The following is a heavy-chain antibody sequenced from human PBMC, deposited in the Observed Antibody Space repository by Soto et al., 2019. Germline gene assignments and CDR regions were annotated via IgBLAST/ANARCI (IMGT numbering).Heavy chain of an antibody. CDR2: IVVGSGET. CDR1: GLTFSSSA. V-gene: IGHV1-58*01. J-gene: IGHJ6*02. Sequence: QMQLEQSGPEVKKPGTSVKVSCKASGLTFSSSAVQWVRQARGQPLEWIGWIVVGSGETTYAQKFQGRVTINRDMSTDTAYLELSSLRCDDIGIYFCAARSGFRFYYYEMDVWGQGTTVIVSS. D-gene: IGHD3-10*01. CDR3: AARSGFRFYYYEMDV.